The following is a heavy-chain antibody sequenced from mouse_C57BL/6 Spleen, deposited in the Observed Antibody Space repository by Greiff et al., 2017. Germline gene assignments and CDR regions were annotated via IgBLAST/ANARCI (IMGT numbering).Heavy chain of an antibody. J-gene: IGHJ4*01. V-gene: IGHV1-64*01. Sequence: QVQLQQPGAELVKPGASVKLSCKASGYTFTSYWMHWVKQRPGQGLEWIGMIHPNSGSTNYNEKFKSKATLTVDKSSSTAYIQPSSLTSEDTTVSYCARITTVVATKGAMDYWGQGTSVTVSS. CDR3: ARITTVVATKGAMDY. CDR1: GYTFTSYW. CDR2: IHPNSGST. D-gene: IGHD1-1*01.